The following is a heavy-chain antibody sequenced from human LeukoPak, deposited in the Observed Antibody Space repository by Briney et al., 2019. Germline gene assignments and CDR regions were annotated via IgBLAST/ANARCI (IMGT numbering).Heavy chain of an antibody. Sequence: SETLSLTCAVYGGSFSGYYWSWIRQPPGKGLEWIGEINHSGSTNYNPSLKSRVTISVDTSKNQFSLKLSSVTAADTAVYYCARGTCGTYVWGSYRLKYYFDYWGQGTLVTVSS. V-gene: IGHV4-34*01. D-gene: IGHD3-16*02. CDR2: INHSGST. CDR3: ARGTCGTYVWGSYRLKYYFDY. J-gene: IGHJ4*02. CDR1: GGSFSGYY.